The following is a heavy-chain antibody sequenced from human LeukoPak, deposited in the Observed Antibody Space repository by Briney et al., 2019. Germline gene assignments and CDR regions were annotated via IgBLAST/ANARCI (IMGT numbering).Heavy chain of an antibody. CDR3: ARGGVRFLEWLVGTCDY. V-gene: IGHV1-2*02. Sequence: ASVKVSCKASGYTFTSYYMHWVRQAPGQGLEWMGWINPNSGGTNYAQKFQGRVTMTRDTSISTAYMELSRLRSDDTAVYYCARGGVRFLEWLVGTCDYWGQGTLVTVSS. CDR1: GYTFTSYY. J-gene: IGHJ4*02. CDR2: INPNSGGT. D-gene: IGHD3-3*01.